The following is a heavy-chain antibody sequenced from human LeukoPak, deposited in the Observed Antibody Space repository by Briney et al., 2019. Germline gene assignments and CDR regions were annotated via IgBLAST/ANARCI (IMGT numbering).Heavy chain of an antibody. J-gene: IGHJ4*02. CDR3: AGLVGRYSSGLYYYYFDY. CDR2: MYLSGTT. CDR1: GDSINSLDL. Sequence: SETPSLTCTVSGDSINSLDLWSWVRQPPGKGLEWIGEMYLSGTTHSNPSVKSRVTISIDKSKNQFFLNLSSVTAADTAVYYCAGLVGRYSSGLYYYYFDYWGQGTLVTVPS. D-gene: IGHD3-22*01. V-gene: IGHV4-4*02.